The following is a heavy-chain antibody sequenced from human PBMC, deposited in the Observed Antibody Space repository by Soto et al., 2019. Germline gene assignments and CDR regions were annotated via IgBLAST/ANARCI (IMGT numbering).Heavy chain of an antibody. Sequence: PGGSLRLSCVASGFTFDDYAIHWVRQTPGKGLEWVSGLTWNGEVLGYADSVKGRFTISRDNAKNSLYLEMNSLRPEDTALYYCVKDSESSGYLTPLDYWGQGTLVTVSS. CDR1: GFTFDDYA. D-gene: IGHD3-22*01. CDR3: VKDSESSGYLTPLDY. CDR2: LTWNGEVL. V-gene: IGHV3-9*01. J-gene: IGHJ4*02.